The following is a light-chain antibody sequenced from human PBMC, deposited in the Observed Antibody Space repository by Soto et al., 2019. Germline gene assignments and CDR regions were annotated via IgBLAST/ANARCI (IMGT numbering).Light chain of an antibody. V-gene: IGKV1-39*01. Sequence: DIQMTQSPSSLSASVGDRVTITCRASQSIYNYLNWYQQRPGKAPRVLIYVASSLESGVPSSFSGSGSGTDFTLTISILQPEDSATYYCQQSYSTPWTFGQGTKVEIK. CDR3: QQSYSTPWT. J-gene: IGKJ1*01. CDR2: VAS. CDR1: QSIYNY.